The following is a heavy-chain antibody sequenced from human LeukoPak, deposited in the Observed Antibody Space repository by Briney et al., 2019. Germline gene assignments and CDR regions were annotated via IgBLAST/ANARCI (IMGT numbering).Heavy chain of an antibody. D-gene: IGHD1-26*01. Sequence: GGSLRLSCAASGFTFSSNWMHWVRQAPGKGLVWVSRISSDGSITIYADSVKGRFTISRDNAKNTLYLQMNSLRAEDTAVYYCAGSGSRGNWFDPWGQGTPVTVSS. CDR3: AGSGSRGNWFDP. CDR1: GFTFSSNW. J-gene: IGHJ5*02. CDR2: ISSDGSIT. V-gene: IGHV3-74*01.